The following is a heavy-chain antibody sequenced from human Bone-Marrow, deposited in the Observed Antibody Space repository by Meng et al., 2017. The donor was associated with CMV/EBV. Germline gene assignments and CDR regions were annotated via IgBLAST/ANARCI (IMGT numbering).Heavy chain of an antibody. Sequence: GGSLRLSCAASGFTYSGHWMSWVRQAPGKGLEWVANINPDGGEKYYVDSVKGRFTITRDNAKNSLFLQMISLRAEDTGIYYCVRHLSWTYDYWGQGTLVTVSS. CDR2: INPDGGEK. D-gene: IGHD3/OR15-3a*01. V-gene: IGHV3-7*03. CDR1: GFTYSGHW. J-gene: IGHJ4*02. CDR3: VRHLSWTYDY.